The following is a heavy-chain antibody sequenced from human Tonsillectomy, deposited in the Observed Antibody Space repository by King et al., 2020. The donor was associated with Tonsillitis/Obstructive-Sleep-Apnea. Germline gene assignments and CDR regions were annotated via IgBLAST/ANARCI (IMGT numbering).Heavy chain of an antibody. CDR3: ARAYCSSTSCHANWFDP. CDR2: ISSYNGNT. Sequence: QLVQSGAEVKKPGASVKVSCKASGYTFTSYGISWVRQAPGQGLEWMGWISSYNGNTKYAQKLQGRVTMTTDTSTSTAYMELRSLRSEDTAVYYCARAYCSSTSCHANWFDPWGQGTLVTVSS. J-gene: IGHJ5*02. V-gene: IGHV1-18*01. D-gene: IGHD2-2*01. CDR1: GYTFTSYG.